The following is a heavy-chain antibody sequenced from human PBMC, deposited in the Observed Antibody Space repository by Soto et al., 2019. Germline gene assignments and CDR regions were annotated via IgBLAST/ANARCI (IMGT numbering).Heavy chain of an antibody. Sequence: SETLSLTCTVSGGSISSSSDYLCWVRQPPETRLEWIGSIYYSGSTYYNPSLKSRVTISVDTSKNQFSLKLSSVTAADTAVYYCARHYASRSSWYHYGWFDPWGQGTLVTVSS. CDR3: ARHYASRSSWYHYGWFDP. CDR1: GGSISSSSDY. V-gene: IGHV4-39*01. J-gene: IGHJ5*02. CDR2: IYYSGST. D-gene: IGHD6-13*01.